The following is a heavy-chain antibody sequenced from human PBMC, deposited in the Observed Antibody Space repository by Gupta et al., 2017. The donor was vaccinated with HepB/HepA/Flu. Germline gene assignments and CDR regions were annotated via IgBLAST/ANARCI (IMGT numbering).Heavy chain of an antibody. Sequence: QVQLHESVPGLVGPSQTLSPTCTVSGDSIDRGAHYWTWIRQRPGQGLEWIGYIYYSGNTKFTPSLKSRIRMSVDTSKNQFSLKLTSVTVEDTAVYYCAREFPSIGGYFDFWGQGVLVTVTT. D-gene: IGHD2-21*01. CDR3: AREFPSIGGYFDF. V-gene: IGHV4-30-4*08. CDR1: GDSIDRGAHY. CDR2: IYYSGNT. J-gene: IGHJ4*02.